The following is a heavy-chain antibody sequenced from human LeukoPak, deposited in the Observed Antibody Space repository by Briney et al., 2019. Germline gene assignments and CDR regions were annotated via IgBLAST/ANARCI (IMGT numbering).Heavy chain of an antibody. CDR2: LYNSGST. V-gene: IGHV4-59*08. D-gene: IGHD1-1*01. Sequence: KPSETLSLTCTVSGGSISSYYWTWIRQSPGKGLEWIGHLYNSGSTNYNLSLRSRVTISVDTSKNQFSLRLSSVTAADTAVYYCARAVADNTFDYWGPGTLVTVSS. CDR3: ARAVADNTFDY. J-gene: IGHJ4*02. CDR1: GGSISSYY.